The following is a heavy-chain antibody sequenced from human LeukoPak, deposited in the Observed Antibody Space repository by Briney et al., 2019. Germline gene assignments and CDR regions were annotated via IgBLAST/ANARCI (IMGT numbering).Heavy chain of an antibody. J-gene: IGHJ3*02. D-gene: IGHD6-6*01. V-gene: IGHV4-38-2*01. CDR3: ARLDIEYSSSTTTFDI. CDR1: GYSISSGYY. CDR2: IYHSGST. Sequence: PSETLSLTCAVSGYSISSGYYCGWIRQPPGKGLEWIGSIYHSGSTYYNPSLKSRVTISVDTPKNQFSLKLSSVTAADTAVYYCARLDIEYSSSTTTFDIWGQGTMVTVSS.